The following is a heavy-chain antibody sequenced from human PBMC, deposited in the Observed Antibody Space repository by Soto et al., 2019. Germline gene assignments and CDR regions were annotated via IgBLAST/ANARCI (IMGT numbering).Heavy chain of an antibody. D-gene: IGHD2-15*01. J-gene: IGHJ4*02. Sequence: GGSLRLSCAASGFTFSSYGMHWVRQAPGKGLEWVAVIWYDGSNKYYADSVKGRFTISRDNSKNTLYLQMNSLGAEDTAVYYCARDPRYCSGGSCYSFDYWGQGTLVTVSS. CDR2: IWYDGSNK. CDR1: GFTFSSYG. CDR3: ARDPRYCSGGSCYSFDY. V-gene: IGHV3-33*01.